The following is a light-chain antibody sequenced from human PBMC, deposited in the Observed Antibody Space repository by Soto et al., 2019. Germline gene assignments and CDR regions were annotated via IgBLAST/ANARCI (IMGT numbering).Light chain of an antibody. CDR2: GAS. V-gene: IGKV3-20*01. CDR3: QQYAASPLT. CDR1: QSVRSTF. Sequence: EVVLTQSPGTLSLSPGERVTLSCRTSQSVRSTFLAWYQQKPGQAPRPLIYGASTRATGIPDRFSGSGSGTDFTLTISRLEPEDFAVYYCQQYAASPLTFGGGTKVETK. J-gene: IGKJ4*01.